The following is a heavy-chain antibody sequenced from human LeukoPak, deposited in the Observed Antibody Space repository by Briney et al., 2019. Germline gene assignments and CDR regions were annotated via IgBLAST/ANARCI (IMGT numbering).Heavy chain of an antibody. CDR1: GGSISSYY. J-gene: IGHJ4*02. CDR2: IYYSGST. Sequence: SETLSLTCTVSGGSISSYYWSWIRQPPGKGLGGIGYIYYSGSTNYNPSLKSRVTISVDTSKNQFSLKLSSVTAADTAVYYCARHVESSGYYYYFDYWGQGTLVTVSS. D-gene: IGHD3-22*01. CDR3: ARHVESSGYYYYFDY. V-gene: IGHV4-59*08.